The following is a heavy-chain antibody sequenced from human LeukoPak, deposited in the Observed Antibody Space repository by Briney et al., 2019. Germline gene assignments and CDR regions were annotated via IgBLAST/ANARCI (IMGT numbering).Heavy chain of an antibody. J-gene: IGHJ2*01. CDR1: GGSISSSY. V-gene: IGHV4-59*01. CDR3: ASLPYSGSYYSWYFDL. D-gene: IGHD1-26*01. Sequence: SETLSLTCTVSGGSISSSYWSWIRQPPGKGLEWIGYIYYSGSTNYNPSLQSRVTISVDTSKNQFSLKLSSVTAADTAVYYCASLPYSGSYYSWYFDLWGRGTLVTVSS. CDR2: IYYSGST.